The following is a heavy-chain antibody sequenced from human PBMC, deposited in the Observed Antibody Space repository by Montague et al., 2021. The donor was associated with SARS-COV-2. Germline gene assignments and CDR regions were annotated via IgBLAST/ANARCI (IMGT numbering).Heavy chain of an antibody. D-gene: IGHD3-16*02. Sequence: SLRLSCAASGFTFSNYDMNWVRQAPGKGPEWISYISTSAYTTSYAGSVKGRFTISRDNGKNPLYLQMNSLRVEDTAVYYCTRDYRSIVGDGLDIRGQGTKVTVSS. CDR1: GFTFSNYD. CDR2: ISTSAYTT. V-gene: IGHV3-48*03. CDR3: TRDYRSIVGDGLDI. J-gene: IGHJ3*02.